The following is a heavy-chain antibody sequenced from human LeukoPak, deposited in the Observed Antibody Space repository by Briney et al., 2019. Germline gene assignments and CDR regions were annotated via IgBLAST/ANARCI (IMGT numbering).Heavy chain of an antibody. D-gene: IGHD3-22*01. CDR1: GYTFTSYA. CDR2: INTNTGNP. CDR3: RRETYYYDSSGYYLDY. Sequence: GASVKVSCKASGYTFTSYAMNWVRQAPGQGLEWMGWINTNTGNPTYAQGFTGRFVFSLDTSVSTAYLQISSLKAEDTAVYYCRRETYYYDSSGYYLDYWGQGTLVTVSS. V-gene: IGHV7-4-1*02. J-gene: IGHJ4*02.